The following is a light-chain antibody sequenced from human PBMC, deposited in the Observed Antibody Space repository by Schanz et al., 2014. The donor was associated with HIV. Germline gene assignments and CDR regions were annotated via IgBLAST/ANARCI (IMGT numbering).Light chain of an antibody. V-gene: IGKV3-20*01. Sequence: ESVLTQSPGTLSLSPGERATLSCRTSQSISSSYLAWYQQKPGQAPRLLIYGASSRATGIPDRFSGSGSGTDFTLTISTLEPEDVAVYYCQHASIFGPGTKLDIK. CDR2: GAS. CDR3: QHASI. J-gene: IGKJ3*01. CDR1: QSISSSY.